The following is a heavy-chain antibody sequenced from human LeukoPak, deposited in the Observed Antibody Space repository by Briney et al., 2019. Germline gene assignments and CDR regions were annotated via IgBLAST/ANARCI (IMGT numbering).Heavy chain of an antibody. CDR3: ARGRGGYSSSWLDY. D-gene: IGHD6-13*01. CDR1: GFTFSSYW. Sequence: PGGSLRLSCAASGFTFSSYWMHWVRQAPGKGLVWVSRLNSDGSSTVYADSVKGRFTISRDNAKNSLYLQMNSLRAEDTAVYYCARGRGGYSSSWLDYWGQGTLVTVSS. V-gene: IGHV3-74*01. CDR2: LNSDGSST. J-gene: IGHJ4*02.